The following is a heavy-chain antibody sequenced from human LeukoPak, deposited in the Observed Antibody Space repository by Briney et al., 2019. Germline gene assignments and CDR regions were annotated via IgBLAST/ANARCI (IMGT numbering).Heavy chain of an antibody. CDR3: ARLLPPYSSSVVNWFDP. J-gene: IGHJ5*02. CDR2: IYYSVST. Sequence: SETLSLTCTVSGGSISSYYWSWVRQPPGQGLEWMGDIYYSVSTDYNPSLMSRVTISADTSKNQYFLKLSFVTAADTAVYYCARLLPPYSSSVVNWFDPWGQGTLVTVSS. V-gene: IGHV4-59*01. D-gene: IGHD6-13*01. CDR1: GGSISSYY.